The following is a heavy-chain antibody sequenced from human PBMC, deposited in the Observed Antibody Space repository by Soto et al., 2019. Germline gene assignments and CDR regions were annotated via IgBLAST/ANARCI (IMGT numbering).Heavy chain of an antibody. CDR1: GGSISSSSYY. CDR2: IYYSGST. D-gene: IGHD6-13*01. V-gene: IGHV4-39*01. CDR3: AKQGSSNLSHFDY. J-gene: IGHJ4*02. Sequence: SETLSLTCTVSGGSISSSSYYWGWIRQPPGKGLEWIGSIYYSGSTYYNPSLKSRVTISVDTSKNQFSLQLTSVTAADTAVYYCAKQGSSNLSHFDYWGRGTLVTVSS.